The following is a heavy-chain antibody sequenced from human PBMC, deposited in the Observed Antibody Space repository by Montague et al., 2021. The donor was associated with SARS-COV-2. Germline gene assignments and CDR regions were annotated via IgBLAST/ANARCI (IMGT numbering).Heavy chain of an antibody. CDR2: IYTSGST. CDR1: GVSITSYY. V-gene: IGHV4-4*07. J-gene: IGHJ4*02. Sequence: SETLSLTCSLSGVSITSYYWSWVRQPAGKGLEWIGHIYTSGSTTSRPSLTSRIRLSIDDPKNQFSLKLKSLTAADTAVYYCVRAGGNRYYFDYWGQGALVTVSS. CDR3: VRAGGNRYYFDY. D-gene: IGHD3-16*01.